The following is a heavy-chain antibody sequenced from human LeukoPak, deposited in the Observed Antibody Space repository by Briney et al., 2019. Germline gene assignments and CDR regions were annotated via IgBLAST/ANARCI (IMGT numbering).Heavy chain of an antibody. CDR1: GFTFSSYW. J-gene: IGHJ4*02. D-gene: IGHD4-17*01. CDR3: ARDGATVTPLDY. CDR2: INSDGSST. V-gene: IGHV3-74*01. Sequence: PGGSLRLSCAVSGFTFSSYWMHWVRQAPGKGLVWVSRINSDGSSTSYGDSVKGRFTISRDNAKNTLYLQMNSLRAEDTAVYYCARDGATVTPLDYWGQGTLVTVSS.